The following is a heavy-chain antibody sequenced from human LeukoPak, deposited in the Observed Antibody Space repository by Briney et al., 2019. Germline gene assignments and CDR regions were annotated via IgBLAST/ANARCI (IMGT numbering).Heavy chain of an antibody. D-gene: IGHD3-3*01. V-gene: IGHV5-51*01. CDR1: GYSFTTNW. CDR2: IYPGDSET. Sequence: GESLKISCKGSGYSFTTNWIGWVRQMPGKGLEWMGIIYPGDSETRYSPSFQGQVTISADKSISTAYLQWSSLKASDTAIYYCATRRTPSFFGMDVWGQGTTVTVSS. J-gene: IGHJ6*02. CDR3: ATRRTPSFFGMDV.